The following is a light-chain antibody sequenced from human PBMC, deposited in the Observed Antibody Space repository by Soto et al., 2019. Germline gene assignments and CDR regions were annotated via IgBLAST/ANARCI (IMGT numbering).Light chain of an antibody. CDR2: KAS. Sequence: DSQMTQFPSTLSASVGDRVTITCRASQSISPWLAWYQQKPGKAPKILISKASTLQSGVPPRFSGSGSGTEFTLTISSLQPDDFATYYCQQYERYPMTFGGATKVEIK. J-gene: IGKJ4*01. CDR1: QSISPW. V-gene: IGKV1-5*03. CDR3: QQYERYPMT.